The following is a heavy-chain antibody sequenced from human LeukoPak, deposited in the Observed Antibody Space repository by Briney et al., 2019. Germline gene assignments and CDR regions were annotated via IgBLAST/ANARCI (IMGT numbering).Heavy chain of an antibody. CDR2: IYYSGST. CDR3: ARFPDVWGSYRYSVN. Sequence: PSETLSLTCAVYGGSFSGYYWSWIRQHPGKGLEWIGYIYYSGSTYYNPSLKSRVTISVDTSKNQFSLKLSSVTAADTAVYYCARFPDVWGSYRYSVNWGQGTLVTVSS. V-gene: IGHV4-31*11. CDR1: GGSFSGYY. J-gene: IGHJ4*02. D-gene: IGHD3-16*02.